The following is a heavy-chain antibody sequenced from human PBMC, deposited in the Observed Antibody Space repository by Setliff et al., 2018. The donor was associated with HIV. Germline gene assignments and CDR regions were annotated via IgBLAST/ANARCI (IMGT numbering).Heavy chain of an antibody. D-gene: IGHD3-22*01. V-gene: IGHV3-30*04. CDR1: GFIFSNYA. Sequence: PGGSLRLSCAASGFIFSNYAMQWVRQAPGKGLEWVAAITSDGSNEYYADSMKGRFTISRDNAKKLVYLQMNGLRAEDTAIYYCARDRASSGYYARFDHWGQGTLVTVSS. CDR3: ARDRASSGYYARFDH. CDR2: ITSDGSNE. J-gene: IGHJ4*02.